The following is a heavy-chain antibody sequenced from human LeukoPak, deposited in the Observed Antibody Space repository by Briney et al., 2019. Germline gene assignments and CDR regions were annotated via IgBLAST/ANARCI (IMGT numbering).Heavy chain of an antibody. CDR3: ARGGRGWFDP. V-gene: IGHV3-7*01. CDR2: INQDGRHR. Sequence: GGSLRLSCVASGSAFSTYWMTWVRQAPGKGLEWVANINQDGRHRYFVNSVEGRFSISRDNAKNSLYLQINSLRADDTAVYYCARGGRGWFDPWGQGTLVTVSS. J-gene: IGHJ5*02. D-gene: IGHD1-26*01. CDR1: GSAFSTYW.